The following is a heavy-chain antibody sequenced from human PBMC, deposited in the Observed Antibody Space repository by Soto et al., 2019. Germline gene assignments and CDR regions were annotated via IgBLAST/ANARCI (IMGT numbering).Heavy chain of an antibody. J-gene: IGHJ4*02. CDR1: GFTFSSYG. CDR3: ATDSRQWLALFDY. Sequence: GGSLRLSCAASGFTFSSYGMHWVRQAPGKGLEWVAVISYDGSNKYYADSVKGRFTISRDNSKNTLYLQMNSLRAEDTAVYYCATDSRQWLALFDYWGQGTLVTVSS. V-gene: IGHV3-30*03. CDR2: ISYDGSNK. D-gene: IGHD6-19*01.